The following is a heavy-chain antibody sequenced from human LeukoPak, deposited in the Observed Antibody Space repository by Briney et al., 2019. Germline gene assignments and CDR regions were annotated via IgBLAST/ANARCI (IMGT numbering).Heavy chain of an antibody. D-gene: IGHD6-13*01. V-gene: IGHV3-21*04. CDR3: ARVDHAAAGFNFDY. CDR1: GFTFSSYN. Sequence: GGSLRLSCAASGFTFSSYNMNWVRQAPGKGLEWVSSISSSDSYIYYADSVKGRFTISRDNAKNSLYLQMNSLRAEDTAVYYCARVDHAAAGFNFDYWGQGTLVTVSS. J-gene: IGHJ4*02. CDR2: ISSSDSYI.